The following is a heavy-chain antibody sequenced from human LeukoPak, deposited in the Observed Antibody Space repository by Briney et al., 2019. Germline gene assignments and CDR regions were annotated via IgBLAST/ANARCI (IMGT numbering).Heavy chain of an antibody. D-gene: IGHD3-9*01. CDR1: GGSISPYY. J-gene: IGHJ4*02. CDR2: IYYSGST. Sequence: PSETLSLTCTVSGGSISPYYWSWIRQPPGKGLEWIGSIYYSGSTYYNPSLKSRVTMSVDTSKNHFSVKLSSVTAADTAVYYCARESEFDATGYLYWGQGILVTVSS. CDR3: ARESEFDATGYLY. V-gene: IGHV4-59*04.